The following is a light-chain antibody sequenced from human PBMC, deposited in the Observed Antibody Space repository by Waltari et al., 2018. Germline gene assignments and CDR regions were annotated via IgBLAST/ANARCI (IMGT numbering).Light chain of an antibody. CDR2: GNN. J-gene: IGLJ3*02. Sequence: QSILTQPPSVSGAPGQRVTISCTGSSSNIGAGHDVHWYQEFPGTGPKLLIYGNNNRPTGGPARFSGSKSGTSASLTITGLQAEDEADYYCQSFDTSLSHGVVFGGGTKVTVL. CDR1: SSNIGAGHD. V-gene: IGLV1-40*02. CDR3: QSFDTSLSHGVV.